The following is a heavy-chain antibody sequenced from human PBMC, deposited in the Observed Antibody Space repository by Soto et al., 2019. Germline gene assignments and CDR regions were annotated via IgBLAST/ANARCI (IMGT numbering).Heavy chain of an antibody. J-gene: IGHJ4*02. D-gene: IGHD6-19*01. CDR3: ARAGDSSGPVALGY. Sequence: QLQLQESGSGLVKASQTLSLTCAVSGGSISSGGNSWSWIRQPPGKGLEWIGYIYHSGSTYYNPSLQSRVTISLDRSKNQFSLKLSSVTAADTAVYYCARAGDSSGPVALGYWGQGTLVTVSS. CDR1: GGSISSGGNS. V-gene: IGHV4-30-2*01. CDR2: IYHSGST.